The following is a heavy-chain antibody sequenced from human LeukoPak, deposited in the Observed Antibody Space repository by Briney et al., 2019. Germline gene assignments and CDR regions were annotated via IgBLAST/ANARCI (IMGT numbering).Heavy chain of an antibody. J-gene: IGHJ3*02. CDR1: GGPFSGYY. V-gene: IGHV4-34*09. CDR3: ARCTVTIGYAFDI. CDR2: INQSGST. D-gene: IGHD4-17*01. Sequence: SGTLSLTCAVYGGPFSGYYWSWIRQSPGKGLEWIGEINQSGSTTYNPSLKSRVTISVDTSKNQFSLKLSSVTAADTAVYYCARCTVTIGYAFDIWGQGTMVTVSS.